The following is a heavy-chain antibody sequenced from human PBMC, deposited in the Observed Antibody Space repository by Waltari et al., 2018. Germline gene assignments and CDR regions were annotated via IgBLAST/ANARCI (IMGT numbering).Heavy chain of an antibody. Sequence: EVQLLESGGGLVQPGGSLRLSCAVSGFLFSSNGMNWFRRPPGKGLEWVSGISAGGEDTYYAESVKGRFTISRDNSKNTLYVQLSSLTAQDTAVYYCATRYTWGQGTLVTVSS. D-gene: IGHD3-9*01. CDR2: ISAGGEDT. CDR1: GFLFSSNG. CDR3: ATRYT. V-gene: IGHV3-23*01. J-gene: IGHJ4*02.